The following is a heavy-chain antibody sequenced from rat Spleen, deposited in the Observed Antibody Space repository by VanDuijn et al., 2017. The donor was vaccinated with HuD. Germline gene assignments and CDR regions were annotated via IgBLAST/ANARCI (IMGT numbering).Heavy chain of an antibody. J-gene: IGHJ2*01. V-gene: IGHV2-43*01. D-gene: IGHD1-1*01. CDR3: ARGYYYYFDY. CDR2: IWNVGGT. Sequence: QVQLKESGPGLVQPSQTLSLTCTVSGFSLTSYHVSWVRQPPGKGLEWMGVIWNVGGTRYNSALKSRLSISRDTSKNQVFLKMNSLQSEDTATYYCARGYYYYFDYWGQGVMVTVSS. CDR1: GFSLTSYH.